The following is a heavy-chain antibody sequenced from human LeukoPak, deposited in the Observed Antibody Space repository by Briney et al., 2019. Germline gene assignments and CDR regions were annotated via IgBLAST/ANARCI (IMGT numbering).Heavy chain of an antibody. CDR3: ARDKGIAAAATGADY. D-gene: IGHD6-13*01. CDR1: GFTFSSYA. V-gene: IGHV3-30-3*01. CDR2: ISYDGSNK. Sequence: GRSLRLSCAASGFTFSSYAMHWVRQAPGKGLEWVAVISYDGSNKYYADSVKGRFTISRDNSKNTLYLQMNSLRAEDTAVYYCARDKGIAAAATGADYWGQGTLVTVSS. J-gene: IGHJ4*02.